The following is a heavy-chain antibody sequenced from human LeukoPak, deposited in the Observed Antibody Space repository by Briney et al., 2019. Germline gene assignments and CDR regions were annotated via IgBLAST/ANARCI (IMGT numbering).Heavy chain of an antibody. V-gene: IGHV3-30-3*01. J-gene: IGHJ6*02. CDR1: GLPFNSYS. CDR3: ARDRVAGVGSYYYYGMDV. Sequence: GSSLRLPCAASGLPFNSYSMHGVRQPPAKGLAGVAVISYDGSNKYYADSVKGRFTISRDNSKNTLYLQMNSLRAEDTAVYYCARDRVAGVGSYYYYGMDVWGQGTTVTVSS. CDR2: ISYDGSNK. D-gene: IGHD6-19*01.